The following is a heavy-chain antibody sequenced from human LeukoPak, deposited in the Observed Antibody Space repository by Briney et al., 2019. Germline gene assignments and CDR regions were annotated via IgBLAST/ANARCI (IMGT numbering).Heavy chain of an antibody. CDR3: ARAVYDILTGYSYYYYYMDV. CDR2: IYYSGST. CDR1: GGSISSYY. J-gene: IGHJ6*03. V-gene: IGHV4-59*01. D-gene: IGHD3-9*01. Sequence: PSETLSLTCTVSGGSISSYYWSWIRQPPGKGLEWIGYIYYSGSTNYNPSLKSRVTISVDTSKNQFSLKLSSVTAADTAVYCCARAVYDILTGYSYYYYYMDVWGKGTTVTISS.